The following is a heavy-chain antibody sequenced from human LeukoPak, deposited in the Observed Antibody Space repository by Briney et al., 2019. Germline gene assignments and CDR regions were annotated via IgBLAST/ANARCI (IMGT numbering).Heavy chain of an antibody. J-gene: IGHJ4*02. D-gene: IGHD5-24*01. Sequence: SGPTLVNPTQTLTLTCTFSGFSLSASRVSVGWVRQPPGKALEWLALIYWDDDKRYSPSLKSRLTITKDTSKNQVVLTMTNMDPVDTATYYCAHRRRDGSNVYYFDYWGQGTLVTVSS. V-gene: IGHV2-5*02. CDR1: GFSLSASRVS. CDR2: IYWDDDK. CDR3: AHRRRDGSNVYYFDY.